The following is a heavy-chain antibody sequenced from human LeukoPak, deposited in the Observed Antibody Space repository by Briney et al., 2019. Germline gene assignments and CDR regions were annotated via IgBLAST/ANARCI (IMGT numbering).Heavy chain of an antibody. V-gene: IGHV4-31*03. Sequence: SETLSLTCTVSGGSISSGGYYWSWIRQHPGKGLEWIGYIYYSGSTYYNPSLKSRVTISVDTSKNQFSLKLSSVTAADTAVYYCARVTTSPSSYYYYYYMDVWGKGTTVTVSS. CDR3: ARVTTSPSSYYYYYYMDV. CDR1: GGSISSGGYY. CDR2: IYYSGST. J-gene: IGHJ6*03. D-gene: IGHD4-17*01.